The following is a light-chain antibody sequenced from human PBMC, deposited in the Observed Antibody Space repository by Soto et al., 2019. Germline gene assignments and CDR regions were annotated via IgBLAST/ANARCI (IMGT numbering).Light chain of an antibody. CDR3: GADHGSGSNFV. Sequence: QSVLTQPPSASASLGASVTLTCTLSSGYILYNVDWYQQRPGKGPQFVMRVGPGGIVGSKGEGIPDRFSVSASDLNRFLTIKNIQEGDESDYHCGADHGSGSNFVFGGGTKLTVL. V-gene: IGLV9-49*03. CDR2: VGPGGIVG. J-gene: IGLJ2*01. CDR1: SGYILYN.